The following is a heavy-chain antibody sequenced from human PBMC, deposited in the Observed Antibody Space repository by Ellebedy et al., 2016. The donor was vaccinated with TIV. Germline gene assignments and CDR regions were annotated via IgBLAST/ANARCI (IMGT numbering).Heavy chain of an antibody. CDR2: ISNYNGNT. J-gene: IGHJ5*02. CDR3: TRRGRDTSLTFDP. CDR1: GYTFTNYG. Sequence: AASVKVSCKASGYTFTNYGISWVRQAPGQGLEWMGWISNYNGNTKYAQKFQGRVTVTTDTSTSTVYMELRSLRSDDTAVYYCTRRGRDTSLTFDPWGQGTLVTVSS. D-gene: IGHD2-2*01. V-gene: IGHV1-18*04.